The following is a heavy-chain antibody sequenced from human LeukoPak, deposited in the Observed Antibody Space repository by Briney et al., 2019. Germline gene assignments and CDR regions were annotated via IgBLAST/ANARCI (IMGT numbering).Heavy chain of an antibody. J-gene: IGHJ3*02. CDR1: GYTFTGYY. CDR2: INPNSGGT. Sequence: ASVKVSCKASGYTFTGYYMHWVRQAPGQGLEWMGWINPNSGGTNYAQKFQGRVTMTRDTSISTAYMELSRLRSDDTAVYYCARGGTAMVLRVAFDIWGQGTMVTVSS. D-gene: IGHD5-18*01. CDR3: ARGGTAMVLRVAFDI. V-gene: IGHV1-2*02.